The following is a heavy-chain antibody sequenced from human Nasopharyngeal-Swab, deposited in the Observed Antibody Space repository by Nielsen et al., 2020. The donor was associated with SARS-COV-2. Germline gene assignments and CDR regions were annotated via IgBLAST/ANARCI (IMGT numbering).Heavy chain of an antibody. CDR2: ISYDGSIK. V-gene: IGHV3-30-3*01. D-gene: IGHD5-12*01. CDR1: GFTFSSYA. CDR3: ARGGSSGESSFDY. J-gene: IGHJ4*02. Sequence: GESLKISCEASGFTFSSYAMHWVRQAPGKVLEWLGVISYDGSIKRSADSVEGRFTISRDNSKNTLYLQMNSLRTDDTAVYYCARGGSSGESSFDYWGQGTLVTVSA.